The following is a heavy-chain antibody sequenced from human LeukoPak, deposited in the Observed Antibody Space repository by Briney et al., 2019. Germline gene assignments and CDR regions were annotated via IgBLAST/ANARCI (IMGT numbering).Heavy chain of an antibody. CDR3: VRNLAVAGTCFDS. D-gene: IGHD6-19*01. Sequence: GGSLRLSCAASGFTFRNYWMSWVRQAPGTGLEWVANIKQDGSDRNYVTSVRGRFTISRDNAESSLYLQTNSLRAEDTALYYCVRNLAVAGTCFDSWGRGTLVTVSS. CDR1: GFTFRNYW. J-gene: IGHJ4*02. V-gene: IGHV3-7*03. CDR2: IKQDGSDR.